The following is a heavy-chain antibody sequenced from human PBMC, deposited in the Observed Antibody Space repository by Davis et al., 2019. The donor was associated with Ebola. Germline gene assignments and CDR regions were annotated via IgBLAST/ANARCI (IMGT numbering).Heavy chain of an antibody. CDR2: ISAYNGNT. V-gene: IGHV1-18*04. CDR3: ARGPTIMGVDY. J-gene: IGHJ4*02. Sequence: ASVKVSCKASGYTFTGYYMHWVRQAPGQGLEWMGWISAYNGNTNYAQKLQGRVTMTTDTSTSTAYMELRSLRSDDTAVYYCARGPTIMGVDYWGQGTLVTVSS. D-gene: IGHD1-26*01. CDR1: GYTFTGYY.